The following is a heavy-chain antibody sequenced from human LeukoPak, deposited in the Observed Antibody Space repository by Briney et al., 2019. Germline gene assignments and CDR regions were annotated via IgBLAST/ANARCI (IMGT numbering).Heavy chain of an antibody. Sequence: PSETLSLTCSVSGYSISTAYYWGWIRQPPGKGLEWIGTIHFSGSIYFNPSLKSRVTISVDTSKNQFSLKLSSVTAADTAVYYCARDGGYLGSDAFDIWGQGTMVTVSS. V-gene: IGHV4-38-2*02. D-gene: IGHD2-21*02. CDR2: IHFSGSI. J-gene: IGHJ3*02. CDR3: ARDGGYLGSDAFDI. CDR1: GYSISTAYY.